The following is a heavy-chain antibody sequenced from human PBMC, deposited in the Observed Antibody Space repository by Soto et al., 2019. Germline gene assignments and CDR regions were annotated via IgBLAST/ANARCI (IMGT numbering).Heavy chain of an antibody. Sequence: EVQLLESGGGLVQPGGSLRLSCAASGFSFSSYDMSWVRQAPGKGLEWVSAISGSGGSTYYADSVKGRFTISRDNSKKTVYLQMNSLRPEDTAVYYCGGFCTNGVYSNAGFDWGQGTLVTVSS. CDR2: ISGSGGST. CDR1: GFSFSSYD. D-gene: IGHD2-8*01. V-gene: IGHV3-23*01. CDR3: GGFCTNGVYSNAGFD. J-gene: IGHJ4*02.